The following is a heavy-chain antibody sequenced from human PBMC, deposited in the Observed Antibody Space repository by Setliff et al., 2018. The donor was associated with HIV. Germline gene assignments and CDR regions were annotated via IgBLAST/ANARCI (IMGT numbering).Heavy chain of an antibody. CDR2: ISGSGGST. J-gene: IGHJ4*02. V-gene: IGHV3-23*01. D-gene: IGHD5-12*01. CDR1: GFTFSSAW. CDR3: AKDPRAAVATICDY. Sequence: GGSLRLSCAASGFTFSSAWMIWVRQAPGKGLEWVSGISGSGGSTYYADSVKGRFTISRDNSKNTLYLQMNSLRAEDTAVYYCAKDPRAAVATICDYWGQGTLVTVSS.